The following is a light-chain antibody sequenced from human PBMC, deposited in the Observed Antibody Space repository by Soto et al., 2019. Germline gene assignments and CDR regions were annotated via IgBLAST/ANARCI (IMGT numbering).Light chain of an antibody. J-gene: IGLJ1*01. Sequence: QSVLTQPPSASGSPAQSVTISCAGTINDVGGYNYVSWYQQHPGKVPQLMIYQVTKRPSGVPDRFSASKSDTTASLTISGLQAEDEGDYYCMSYAGGNRFVFGTGTKVTVL. V-gene: IGLV2-8*01. CDR2: QVT. CDR1: INDVGGYNY. CDR3: MSYAGGNRFV.